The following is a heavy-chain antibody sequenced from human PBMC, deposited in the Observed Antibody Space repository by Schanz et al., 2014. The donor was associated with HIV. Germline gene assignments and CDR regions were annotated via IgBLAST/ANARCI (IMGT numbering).Heavy chain of an antibody. J-gene: IGHJ6*02. CDR3: ARDSAPFFGVVGGGLDV. Sequence: EVQLVESGGGLVQPGGSLRLSCAVSGFTLSSYWMNWVRQAPGKGLEWVSAISDSGRTTYYGDSAKGRFTISRDNSKNTLYLQMNTLRAEDTAVYYCARDSAPFFGVVGGGLDVWGQGTTATVSS. CDR1: GFTLSSYW. V-gene: IGHV3-23*04. CDR2: ISDSGRTT. D-gene: IGHD3-3*01.